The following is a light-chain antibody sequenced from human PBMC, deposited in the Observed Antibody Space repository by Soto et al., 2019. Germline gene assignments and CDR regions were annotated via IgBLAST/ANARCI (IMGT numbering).Light chain of an antibody. V-gene: IGKV1-6*01. CDR1: QCIRRD. CDR2: AAS. Sequence: AIQMTHSPSSLSTSVGDRVTITCRASQCIRRDLGWYQQKPGKAPKLLIYAASSLQSGVPSRFSGSGSGTDFNLTISSLQPEDFATYYCLQDYHYPRTFGQGTNVEIK. J-gene: IGKJ1*01. CDR3: LQDYHYPRT.